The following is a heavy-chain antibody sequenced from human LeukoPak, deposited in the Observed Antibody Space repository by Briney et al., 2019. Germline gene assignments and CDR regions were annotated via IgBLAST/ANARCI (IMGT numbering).Heavy chain of an antibody. D-gene: IGHD5-12*01. Sequence: GASVKVSCKASGYTFTGYYMHWVRQAPGQGLEWMGWINPNSGGTNYAQKFQGRVTMTRDTSISTAYMELSRLRSDDTAVYYCATGTRYSGYDLTLSPFDYWGQGTLVTVSS. V-gene: IGHV1-2*02. CDR2: INPNSGGT. CDR1: GYTFTGYY. J-gene: IGHJ4*02. CDR3: ATGTRYSGYDLTLSPFDY.